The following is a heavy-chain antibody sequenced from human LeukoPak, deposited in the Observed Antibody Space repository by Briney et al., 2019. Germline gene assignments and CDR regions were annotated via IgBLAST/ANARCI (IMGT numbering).Heavy chain of an antibody. Sequence: ASVKVSCKATGYTFTSYGISWVRQPPAQGLEWMGLISAYNGNTNYAQKLQGRVTMTTDTSTSTAYMELRSLRSDDTAVYYCARCIVGATEVDYWGQGTLVTVS. CDR2: ISAYNGNT. CDR3: ARCIVGATEVDY. V-gene: IGHV1-18*01. J-gene: IGHJ4*02. D-gene: IGHD1-26*01. CDR1: GYTFTSYG.